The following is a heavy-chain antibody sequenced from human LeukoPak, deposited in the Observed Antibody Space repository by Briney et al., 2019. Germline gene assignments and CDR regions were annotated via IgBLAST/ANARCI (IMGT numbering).Heavy chain of an antibody. J-gene: IGHJ6*03. V-gene: IGHV1-18*01. Sequence: APVKVSCKASGYTFTSYGISWVRQAPGQGLEWMGWISAYNGNTNYAQKLQGRVTMTTDTSTSTAYMELRSLRSDDTAVYYCARKNYYGSGGYYMDVWGKGTTVTISS. CDR2: ISAYNGNT. CDR3: ARKNYYGSGGYYMDV. D-gene: IGHD3-10*01. CDR1: GYTFTSYG.